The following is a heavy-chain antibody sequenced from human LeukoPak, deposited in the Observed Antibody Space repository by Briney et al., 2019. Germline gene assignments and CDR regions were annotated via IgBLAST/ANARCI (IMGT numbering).Heavy chain of an antibody. D-gene: IGHD6-19*01. CDR3: AKVPDSSGWYYDY. CDR1: GFTFSNYA. Sequence: GGSLRLSCVASGFTFSNYAMSWVRQPPGKGQQWVSGISDSGGSTYYADSVKGRFSMSRDNSKNTLFLQMNTLRAEDTAIYYCAKVPDSSGWYYDYWGQGTQVTVSS. CDR2: ISDSGGST. V-gene: IGHV3-23*01. J-gene: IGHJ4*02.